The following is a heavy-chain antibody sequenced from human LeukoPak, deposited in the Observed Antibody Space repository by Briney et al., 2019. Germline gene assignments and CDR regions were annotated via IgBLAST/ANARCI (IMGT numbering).Heavy chain of an antibody. Sequence: AGGSLRLSCAASGFTSSSYAMSWVRQAPGKGLEAPGKGLELVSTSSASGHATYYPDSVRGRFTISRDNSKSTLHLQMDSLRAEDSALYYCAKWPEGATPKFHHWGQGTLVTVSS. CDR3: AKWPEGATPKFHH. CDR2: SSASGHAT. D-gene: IGHD1-26*01. V-gene: IGHV3-23*01. J-gene: IGHJ4*02. CDR1: GFTSSSYA.